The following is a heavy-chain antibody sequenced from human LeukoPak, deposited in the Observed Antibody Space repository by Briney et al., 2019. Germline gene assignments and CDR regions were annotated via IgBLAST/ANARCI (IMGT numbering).Heavy chain of an antibody. J-gene: IGHJ5*02. Sequence: PGGSLRLSCAASGFTVSSNYMSWVRQAPGKGLEWVSVIYSGGSTYYADSVKGRFTISRDNSNNTLYLQMNSLRAEDTAVYYCAKVLPIYFSPSSWFDPWGQGTLVTVSS. CDR2: IYSGGST. V-gene: IGHV3-53*01. CDR3: AKVLPIYFSPSSWFDP. D-gene: IGHD3-3*01. CDR1: GFTVSSNY.